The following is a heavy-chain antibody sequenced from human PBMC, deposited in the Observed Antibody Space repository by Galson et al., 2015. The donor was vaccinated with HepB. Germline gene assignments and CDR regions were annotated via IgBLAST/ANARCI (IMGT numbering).Heavy chain of an antibody. Sequence: SLRLSCAASGFTFSSYAMHWVRQAPGKGLEWVAVISYDGSNKYYADSVKGRFTISRDNSKNTLYLQMNSLRAEDTAVYYCARDPGYCSSTSCSGTDAFDIWGQGTMVTVSS. CDR1: GFTFSSYA. V-gene: IGHV3-30-3*01. CDR2: ISYDGSNK. J-gene: IGHJ3*02. CDR3: ARDPGYCSSTSCSGTDAFDI. D-gene: IGHD2-2*01.